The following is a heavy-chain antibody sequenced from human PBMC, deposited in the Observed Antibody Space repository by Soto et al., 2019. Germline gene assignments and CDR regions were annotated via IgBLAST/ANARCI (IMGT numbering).Heavy chain of an antibody. CDR3: STGGYYFDY. V-gene: IGHV3-15*07. CDR2: IKSRYDGGTT. CDR1: GFTFSNAW. J-gene: IGHJ4*02. D-gene: IGHD3-10*01. Sequence: EVQLVESGGALVKPGGSLRLSCAGSGFTFSNAWMNWVRQAPGKGLEWVGRIKSRYDGGTTDYAAPVKGRFTISRDDSKNTVILQMNSLKTEDTGVYYCSTGGYYFDYWGLGTLVTVSS.